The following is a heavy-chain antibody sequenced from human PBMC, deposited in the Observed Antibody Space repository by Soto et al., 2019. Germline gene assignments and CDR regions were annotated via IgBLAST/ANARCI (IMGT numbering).Heavy chain of an antibody. V-gene: IGHV1-69*13. Sequence: SVKVSCKASGGTFSSYSISWVRQAPGQGLEWMGGIIPIFGTANYAQKFQGRVTITADESTSTAYMELSSLRSEDTAVYYCARDGIGVVAGTGHYYFDYWGQGTLVTVSS. J-gene: IGHJ4*02. CDR2: IIPIFGTA. D-gene: IGHD6-19*01. CDR1: GGTFSSYS. CDR3: ARDGIGVVAGTGHYYFDY.